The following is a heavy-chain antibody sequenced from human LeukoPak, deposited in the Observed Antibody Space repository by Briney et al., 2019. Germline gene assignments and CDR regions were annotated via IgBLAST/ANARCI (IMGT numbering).Heavy chain of an antibody. Sequence: GGSLRLSCSASGFTFSSYAMHWVRQAPGKGLEYVSAISSNGGSTYYADSVKGRFTISRDNSKNTPYLQMSSLRAEDTAVYYCGKRRGGVTTYFDYWGQGTLVTVSS. J-gene: IGHJ4*02. CDR3: GKRRGGVTTYFDY. CDR1: GFTFSSYA. D-gene: IGHD3-16*01. V-gene: IGHV3-64D*06. CDR2: ISSNGGST.